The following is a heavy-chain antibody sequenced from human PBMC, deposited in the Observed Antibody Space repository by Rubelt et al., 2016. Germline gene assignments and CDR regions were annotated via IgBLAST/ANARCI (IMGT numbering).Heavy chain of an antibody. V-gene: IGHV4-4*07. CDR3: ARDSRIPITTSYFDY. D-gene: IGHD1-14*01. CDR2: FYTSGST. CDR1: GASISSYY. J-gene: IGHJ4*02. Sequence: QVQLQESGPGLVKPSETLSLTCTVSGASISSYYWSRIRQPAGKGLEWIGRFYTSGSTNYNPSLKSRVTMSVDTAKNQFSLNLSSLTAADTAVYYCARDSRIPITTSYFDYWGQGTLVTVSS.